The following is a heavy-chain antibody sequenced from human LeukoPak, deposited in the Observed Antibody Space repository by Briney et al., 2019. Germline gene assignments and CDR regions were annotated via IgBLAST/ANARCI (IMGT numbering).Heavy chain of an antibody. CDR3: AKRGPVTGTKYFDY. J-gene: IGHJ4*02. CDR2: ISDNGGTA. V-gene: IGHV3-23*01. D-gene: IGHD6-19*01. CDR1: QFIFSTYA. Sequence: GGSLRLSRAASQFIFSTYAMSWVRQAPGKGLEWVSGISDNGGTAYYADSVKGRFTISRDNSKNTLYLQMNSLRVEDTAVYYCAKRGPVTGTKYFDYWGQGTLVTVSS.